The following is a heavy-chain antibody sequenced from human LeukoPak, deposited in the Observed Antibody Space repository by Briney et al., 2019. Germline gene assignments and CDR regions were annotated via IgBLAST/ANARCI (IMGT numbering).Heavy chain of an antibody. CDR1: GGSISSYY. D-gene: IGHD3-22*01. V-gene: IGHV4-59*12. Sequence: PSETLSLTCTVSGGSISSYYWSWIRQPPGKGLEWIGYIYYSGSTNYNPSLKSRVTISVDTSKNQFSLKLSSVTAADTAVYYCARDRDDSSGYSLDWGQGTLVTVSS. CDR3: ARDRDDSSGYSLD. CDR2: IYYSGST. J-gene: IGHJ4*02.